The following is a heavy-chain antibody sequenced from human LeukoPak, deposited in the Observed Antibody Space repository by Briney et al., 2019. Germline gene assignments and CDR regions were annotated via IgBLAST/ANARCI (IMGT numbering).Heavy chain of an antibody. V-gene: IGHV4-59*01. J-gene: IGHJ5*02. Sequence: SVTLSLSCTASGGSISSYYWSWLRQPPGKGLEWVGFIYYSGSTNYNPSLQSRVTISVDKSKNTFSLKLSSVIAEDTAVYYCARDLLEPSLLLCCPRGQRTLCTLSS. CDR3: ARDLLEPSLLLCCP. CDR2: IYYSGST. CDR1: GGSISSYY. D-gene: IGHD2-2*01.